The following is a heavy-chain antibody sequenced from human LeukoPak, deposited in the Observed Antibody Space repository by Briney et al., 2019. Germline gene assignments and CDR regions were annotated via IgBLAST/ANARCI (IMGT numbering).Heavy chain of an antibody. D-gene: IGHD5-18*01. Sequence: PGGSLRLSCAASGFTFSSYGMSWVRQAPGKGLEWVSAISGSGGSTYYADSVKGRFTISRDNSKNTLYLQMNSLRAEDTAVYYCASENKRGYSYGSPTDAFDIWGQGTMVTVSS. CDR2: ISGSGGST. CDR3: ASENKRGYSYGSPTDAFDI. V-gene: IGHV3-23*01. CDR1: GFTFSSYG. J-gene: IGHJ3*02.